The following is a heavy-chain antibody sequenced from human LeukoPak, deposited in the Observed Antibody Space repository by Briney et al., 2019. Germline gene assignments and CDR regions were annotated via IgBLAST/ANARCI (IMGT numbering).Heavy chain of an antibody. V-gene: IGHV4-31*03. D-gene: IGHD1-1*01. Sequence: SETLSLTCTVSGGSISSGGYYWSWIRQHPGKGLEWIGYIYYSGSTYYNPSLKSRVTISVDTSKNQFSLKLSSVTAADTAVYYCARSTGTDKYYYYYGMDVWGQGTTVTVSS. J-gene: IGHJ6*02. CDR3: ARSTGTDKYYYYYGMDV. CDR1: GGSISSGGYY. CDR2: IYYSGST.